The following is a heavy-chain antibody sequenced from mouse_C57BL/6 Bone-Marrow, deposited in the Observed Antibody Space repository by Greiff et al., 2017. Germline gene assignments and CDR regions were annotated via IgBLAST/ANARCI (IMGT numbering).Heavy chain of an antibody. CDR2: INPSSGYT. CDR1: GYTFTSYT. V-gene: IGHV1-4*01. CDR3: ARGGSLFAY. J-gene: IGHJ3*01. Sequence: QVQLQQSGAELARPGASVKMSCKASGYTFTSYTMHWVKQRPGQGLEWIGYINPSSGYTKYNQKFKDKATLTADKSSSTAYMQQRSLTSEDSAVYYCARGGSLFAYWGQGTLVTVSA.